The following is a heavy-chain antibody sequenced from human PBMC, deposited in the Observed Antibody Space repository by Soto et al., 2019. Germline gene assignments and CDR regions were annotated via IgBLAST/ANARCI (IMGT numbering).Heavy chain of an antibody. Sequence: GGSLRLSCAASAFTFRSYAMHWVRQAPGKGLEWVAVISYDGSTRYYADSVKGRFTISRDNSKNTLYLQVNSLSAEDTAVYYCARENYGAHYFDDWGQGTLVTVSS. D-gene: IGHD4-17*01. V-gene: IGHV3-30-3*01. CDR1: AFTFRSYA. CDR3: ARENYGAHYFDD. J-gene: IGHJ4*02. CDR2: ISYDGSTR.